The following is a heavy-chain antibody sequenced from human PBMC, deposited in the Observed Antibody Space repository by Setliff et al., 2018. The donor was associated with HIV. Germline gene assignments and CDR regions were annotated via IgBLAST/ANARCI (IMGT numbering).Heavy chain of an antibody. J-gene: IGHJ4*02. Sequence: SETLSLTCSVSGDSIISDSYYWDWIRQSPGRGLEWIGSVFYSGATYFNPSLESRLIMSVDTSKNQFSLKLTSVTAADTAIYYCVTTDYFYGRNNFEYWGQGALVTVSS. CDR3: VTTDYFYGRNNFEY. CDR1: GDSIISDSYY. CDR2: VFYSGAT. V-gene: IGHV4-39*01. D-gene: IGHD3-10*01.